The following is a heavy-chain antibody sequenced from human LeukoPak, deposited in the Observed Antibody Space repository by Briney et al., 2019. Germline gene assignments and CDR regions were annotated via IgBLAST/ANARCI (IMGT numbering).Heavy chain of an antibody. V-gene: IGHV4-31*03. CDR2: IYYSGST. CDR3: ARGVYYYYYGMDV. CDR1: GGSISSGGYY. Sequence: SQTLSLTCTVSGGSISSGGYYWSWIRQHPGKGLEWIGYIYYSGSTYYNPSLKSRVTISVDTSKNQFSLKLSSVTAADTAVYYRARGVYYYYYGMDVWGQGTTVTVSS. J-gene: IGHJ6*02.